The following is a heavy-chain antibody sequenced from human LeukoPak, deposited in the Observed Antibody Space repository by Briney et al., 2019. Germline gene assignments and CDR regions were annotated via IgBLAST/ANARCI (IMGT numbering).Heavy chain of an antibody. CDR3: ASSGRSYFDY. CDR2: IYYSGST. D-gene: IGHD6-19*01. Sequence: SETLSLTCTVSGGSISSSSYYWGWIRQPPGKGLGWIGSIYYSGSTYYNPSLKSRVTISVDTSKNQFSLKLSSVTAADTAVYYCASSGRSYFDYWGQGTLVTVSS. V-gene: IGHV4-39*07. J-gene: IGHJ4*02. CDR1: GGSISSSSYY.